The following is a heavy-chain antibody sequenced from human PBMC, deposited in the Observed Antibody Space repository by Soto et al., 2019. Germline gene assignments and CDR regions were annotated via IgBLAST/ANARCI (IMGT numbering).Heavy chain of an antibody. CDR1: GYTFTGYY. V-gene: IGHV1-2*04. J-gene: IGHJ3*02. Sequence: ASVKVSCKASGYTFTGYYMHWVRQAPGRGLEWMGWINPNSGGTNYAQKFQGWVTMTRDTSISTAYMELSRLRSDDTAVYYCAREWWWGDYADSDAFDIWGQGTMVTVSS. CDR2: INPNSGGT. CDR3: AREWWWGDYADSDAFDI. D-gene: IGHD4-17*01.